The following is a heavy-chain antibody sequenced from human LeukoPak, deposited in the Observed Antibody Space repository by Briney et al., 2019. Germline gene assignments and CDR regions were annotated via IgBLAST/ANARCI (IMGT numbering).Heavy chain of an antibody. CDR3: ARGQGPWFDP. CDR2: ISAYNGNT. V-gene: IGHV1-18*01. J-gene: IGHJ5*02. Sequence: ASVKVSCKASGYTFTSYGISWVRQAPGQGLEWMGWISAYNGNTNYAQKFQGRVTMTRNTSISTAYMELSSLRSEDTAVYYCARGQGPWFDPWGQGTLVTVSS. CDR1: GYTFTSYG.